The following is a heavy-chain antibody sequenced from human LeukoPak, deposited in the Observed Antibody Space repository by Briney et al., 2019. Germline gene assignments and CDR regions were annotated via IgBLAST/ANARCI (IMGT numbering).Heavy chain of an antibody. CDR3: AKDGGYGDSYFDY. V-gene: IGHV3-30*18. CDR1: GFTFSSYG. J-gene: IGHJ4*02. CDR2: MSYDGSNK. D-gene: IGHD4-17*01. Sequence: GGSLRLSCAASGFTFSSYGMHWVRQAPGKGLEWVAVMSYDGSNKYYADSVKGRFTISRDNSKNTLYLQMNSLRAEDTAVYYCAKDGGYGDSYFDYWGQGTLVTVSS.